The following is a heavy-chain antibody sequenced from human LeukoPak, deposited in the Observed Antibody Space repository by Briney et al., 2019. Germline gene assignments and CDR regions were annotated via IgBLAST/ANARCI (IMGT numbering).Heavy chain of an antibody. CDR3: ARDRRGIVPAATNLDY. Sequence: GASVKVSCKASGYTFNNYAMNWVRQAPGQGLEWMGWINPNSGGTNYAQKFQGRVTMTRDTSISTAYMELSRLRSDDTAVYYCARDRRGIVPAATNLDYWGQGTLVTVSS. V-gene: IGHV1-2*02. J-gene: IGHJ4*02. D-gene: IGHD2-2*01. CDR2: INPNSGGT. CDR1: GYTFNNYA.